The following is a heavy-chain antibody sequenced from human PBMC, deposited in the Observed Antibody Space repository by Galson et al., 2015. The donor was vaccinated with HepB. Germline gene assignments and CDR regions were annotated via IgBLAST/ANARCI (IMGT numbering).Heavy chain of an antibody. Sequence: SLRLSCAPSGFTFSNYPMHWVRRAPGKGLEYVSAIRSNGGSTYYADSVKGRFTISRDNSKNTLYLQMSSLRAEDTAVYYCVKEGGASLGFGESQWPYGFDIWGQGTMVIVSS. CDR2: IRSNGGST. J-gene: IGHJ3*02. CDR1: GFTFSNYP. D-gene: IGHD3-10*01. V-gene: IGHV3-64D*06. CDR3: VKEGGASLGFGESQWPYGFDI.